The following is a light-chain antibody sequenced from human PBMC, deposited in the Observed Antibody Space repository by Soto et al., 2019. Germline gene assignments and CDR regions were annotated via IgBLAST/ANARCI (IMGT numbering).Light chain of an antibody. Sequence: DIQMTQSPSTLSASVGDRVTITCRASQSISSWLAWYQQKPGKAPKLLIYKASSLESGVPSRFSGSGSGTEFTLTISILPPDYFATYYCQQYNSYSTFGQGTKVEIK. V-gene: IGKV1-5*03. CDR2: KAS. J-gene: IGKJ1*01. CDR1: QSISSW. CDR3: QQYNSYST.